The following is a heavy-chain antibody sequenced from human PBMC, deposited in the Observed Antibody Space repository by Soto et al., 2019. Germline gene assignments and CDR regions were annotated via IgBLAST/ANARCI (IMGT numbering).Heavy chain of an antibody. CDR2: IYSGGTT. J-gene: IGHJ6*02. CDR1: GGSISSSSYY. V-gene: IGHV4-39*01. D-gene: IGHD2-2*03. Sequence: SETLSLTCTVSGGSISSSSYYWGWIRQPPGKGLEWIGSIYSGGTTYYNPSLMSGVTISGDTPRNQFSLKLRSVTAADTAVYYCARMAIVEAHHGKDVWGQGTTVTVSS. CDR3: ARMAIVEAHHGKDV.